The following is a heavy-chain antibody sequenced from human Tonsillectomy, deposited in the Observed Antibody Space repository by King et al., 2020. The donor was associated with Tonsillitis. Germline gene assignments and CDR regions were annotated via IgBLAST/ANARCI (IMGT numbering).Heavy chain of an antibody. D-gene: IGHD3-10*01. CDR3: ARAYGSGNYYIFDY. V-gene: IGHV1-69*04. J-gene: IGHJ4*02. CDR1: GGTFSSYG. Sequence: QVQLEQSGAEVKKPGSSVKVSCKASGGTFSSYGISWVRQAPGQGLEWMGRIIPIVGIANYAQKFQGRVTITADKSTSTAYMELSSLRSEDTAVYYCARAYGSGNYYIFDYWGQGTLVTVSS. CDR2: IIPIVGIA.